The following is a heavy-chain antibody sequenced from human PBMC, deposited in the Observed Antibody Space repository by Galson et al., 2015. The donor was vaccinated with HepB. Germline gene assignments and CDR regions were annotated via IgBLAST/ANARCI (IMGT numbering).Heavy chain of an antibody. CDR1: GYTFTSYG. V-gene: IGHV1-18*04. Sequence: SVKVSCKASGYTFTSYGISWVRQAPGQGLEWMGWISAYNGNTNYAQKLQGRVTMTTDTSTSTAYMELRSLRSDDTAVYYCATTVTTHYYYGMDVWGQGTTVTVSS. CDR2: ISAYNGNT. CDR3: ATTVTTHYYYGMDV. D-gene: IGHD4-17*01. J-gene: IGHJ6*02.